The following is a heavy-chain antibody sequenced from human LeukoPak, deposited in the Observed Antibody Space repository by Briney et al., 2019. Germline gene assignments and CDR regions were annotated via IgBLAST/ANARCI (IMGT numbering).Heavy chain of an antibody. Sequence: SETLSLTCTVSGYSISSGYYWGWIRQSPGKGLEWIGSIYHGGSTYYNPSLRSRVIVSVDTSKNQFSLKLSSVTAADTAVYYCARVVLLWFGELLYYDPWGQGTLVTVSS. J-gene: IGHJ5*02. CDR1: GYSISSGYY. CDR2: IYHGGST. CDR3: ARVVLLWFGELLYYDP. D-gene: IGHD3-10*01. V-gene: IGHV4-38-2*02.